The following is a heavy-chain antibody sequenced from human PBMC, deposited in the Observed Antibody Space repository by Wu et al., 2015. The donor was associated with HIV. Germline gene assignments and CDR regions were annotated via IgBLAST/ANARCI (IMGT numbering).Heavy chain of an antibody. CDR2: INLNTGDT. Sequence: QEQLVQSGAEVKKPGASVKVPCKASKYTFTDYHMHWVRQAPGQGLEWMGWINLNTGDTNYAQKFQGRVTMTRDTSITTAYMELTRLRSDDTATYYCARDFTLTTPGLRHNWFALGPGNPGHRLL. CDR1: KYTFTDYH. J-gene: IGHJ5*02. V-gene: IGHV1-2*02. D-gene: IGHD4-11*01. CDR3: ARDFTLTTPGLRHNWFA.